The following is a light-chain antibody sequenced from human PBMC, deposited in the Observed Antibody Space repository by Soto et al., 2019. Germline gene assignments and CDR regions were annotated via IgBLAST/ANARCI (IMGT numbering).Light chain of an antibody. CDR1: SSDVGGYNY. J-gene: IGLJ2*01. CDR3: SSYTGSSTNTVV. CDR2: EVS. V-gene: IGLV2-14*01. Sequence: QSALTQPASVSGSPGQSITIACTGTSSDVGGYNYVSWFQHHPGKAPKLMIFEVSNRPSGVSNRFSGSKSGNTASLTISGLQAEDEADYYCSSYTGSSTNTVVFGGGTQLTVL.